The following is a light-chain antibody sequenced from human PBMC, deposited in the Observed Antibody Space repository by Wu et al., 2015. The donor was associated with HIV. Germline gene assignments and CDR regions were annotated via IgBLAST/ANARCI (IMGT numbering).Light chain of an antibody. CDR2: DAS. CDR3: QQCGSSPGHT. CDR1: QSVSSY. J-gene: IGKJ4*01. V-gene: IGKV3-11*01. Sequence: EIVLTQSPATLSLSPGETATLSCRASQSVSSYLAWYQQKPGQAPRLLIYDASNRATGIPARFSGRGSGTDFTLTISRLEPEDFAVYYCQQCGSSPGHTFGGGTKLEI.